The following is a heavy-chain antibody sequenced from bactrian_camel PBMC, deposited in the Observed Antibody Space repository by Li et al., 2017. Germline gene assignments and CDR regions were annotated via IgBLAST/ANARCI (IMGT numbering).Heavy chain of an antibody. Sequence: HVQLVESGGGSVQAGGSLRLSCAISGRSNENYFLAWFRQPPGKDREGVAAMYTGFGGGNIYYVDSVKGRFTISQDNSKNTLFLQMNVLRPEDTAMYYCETARGGYGGTWCIRHWGQGTQVTVS. V-gene: IGHV3S45*01. CDR3: ETARGGYGGTWCIRH. CDR2: MYTGFGGGNI. J-gene: IGHJ4*01. D-gene: IGHD6*01. CDR1: GRSNENYF.